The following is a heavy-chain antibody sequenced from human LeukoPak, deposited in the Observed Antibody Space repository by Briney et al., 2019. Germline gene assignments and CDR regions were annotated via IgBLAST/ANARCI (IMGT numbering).Heavy chain of an antibody. V-gene: IGHV4-59*01. J-gene: IGHJ4*02. CDR1: GGSISSYY. Sequence: SETLSLTCTVSGGSISSYYWSWIRQPPGKGLEWIGYTYYSGSTNYNPSLKSRVTISVDTSKNQFSLKLSSVTAADTAVYYCAGHGYCSSTSCLIDYWGQGTLVTVSS. D-gene: IGHD2-2*01. CDR2: TYYSGST. CDR3: AGHGYCSSTSCLIDY.